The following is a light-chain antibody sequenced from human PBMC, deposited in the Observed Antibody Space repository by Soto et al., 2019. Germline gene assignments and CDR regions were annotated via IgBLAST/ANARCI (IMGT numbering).Light chain of an antibody. Sequence: EIVMTQSPATLSVSPGDSATLSCRASQTISSNLACYQQRPGQAPRLLIHGASTRATRVPARFRGSGSGTEFTLTISSLQSEDFAVYYCQHYHNWPPQYTFGQGTKLQIK. CDR2: GAS. J-gene: IGKJ2*01. V-gene: IGKV3-15*01. CDR1: QTISSN. CDR3: QHYHNWPPQYT.